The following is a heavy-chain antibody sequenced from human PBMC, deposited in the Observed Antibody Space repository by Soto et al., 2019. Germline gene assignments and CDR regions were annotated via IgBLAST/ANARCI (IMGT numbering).Heavy chain of an antibody. CDR3: ARSDPDPNP. Sequence: ASVKVSCKVSGYTLTELSMHWVRQAPGKGLEWMGGFNPENGETIYAQKFQGRVTITKDTSAGTAYMELSSLRSEDTAVYYCARSDPDPNPWGQGTLVTVSS. J-gene: IGHJ5*02. CDR2: FNPENGET. V-gene: IGHV1-24*01. CDR1: GYTLTELS.